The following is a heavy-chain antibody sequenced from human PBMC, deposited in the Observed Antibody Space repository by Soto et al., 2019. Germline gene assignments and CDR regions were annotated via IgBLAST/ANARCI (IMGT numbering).Heavy chain of an antibody. D-gene: IGHD2-15*01. J-gene: IGHJ4*02. V-gene: IGHV3-74*01. CDR1: GFTFSSYW. CDR3: VRVPTGCYGFSLDDY. Sequence: EVQLVESGGGLVQPGGSLRLSCAASGFTFSSYWMHWVRQAPGKGLVWVSRINSDGSSTTYADSVKGRFTISRDNAKNTLYLQMNSLRAEDTAVYYCVRVPTGCYGFSLDDYWGQGTLVTVSS. CDR2: INSDGSST.